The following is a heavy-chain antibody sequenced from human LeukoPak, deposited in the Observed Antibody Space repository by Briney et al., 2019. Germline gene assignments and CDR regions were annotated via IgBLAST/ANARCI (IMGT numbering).Heavy chain of an antibody. D-gene: IGHD3-10*01. J-gene: IGHJ4*02. Sequence: GGSLRLSCAASGFSFSTYWMSWVRQGPGKGLEWVATIWPDGSDKKYVDSVRDRFTISRDNAKNSLYLQMNSLTAEDTAVCYCARLFGGGTTFDYWGQGALVTVSS. V-gene: IGHV3-7*01. CDR1: GFSFSTYW. CDR3: ARLFGGGTTFDY. CDR2: IWPDGSDK.